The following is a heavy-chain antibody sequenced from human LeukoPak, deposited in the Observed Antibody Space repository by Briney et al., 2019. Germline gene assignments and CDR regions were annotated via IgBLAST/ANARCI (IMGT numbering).Heavy chain of an antibody. CDR2: ISAYNGNT. J-gene: IGHJ4*02. V-gene: IGHV1-18*04. CDR3: ARVSIVVVPAAILFGGTWPHIDY. Sequence: PLASVKVSCKASGYTFTGYYMHWVRQAPGQGLEWMGWISAYNGNTNYAQKLQGRVTMTTDTSTSTAYMELRSLRSDDTAVYYCARVSIVVVPAAILFGGTWPHIDYWGQGTLVTVSS. CDR1: GYTFTGYY. D-gene: IGHD2-2*01.